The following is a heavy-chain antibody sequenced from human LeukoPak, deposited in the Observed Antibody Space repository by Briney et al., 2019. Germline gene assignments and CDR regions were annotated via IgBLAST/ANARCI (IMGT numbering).Heavy chain of an antibody. CDR1: NGSRSGHF. CDR3: ARGGRGVPTARRFKAGNWFDS. CDR2: ISHTGST. Sequence: SETLSLTCAVYNGSRSGHFWIWIRQPPGKGLEWIGEISHTGSTNSNPSLKSRVTISIDTSKNQYSLKLNSVTAADTAVYYCARGGRGVPTARRFKAGNWFDSWGRGTLVTVFS. D-gene: IGHD3-10*01. J-gene: IGHJ5*01. V-gene: IGHV4-34*01.